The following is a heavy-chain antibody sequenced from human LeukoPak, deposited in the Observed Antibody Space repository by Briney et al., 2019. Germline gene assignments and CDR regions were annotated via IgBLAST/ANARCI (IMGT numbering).Heavy chain of an antibody. J-gene: IGHJ5*02. CDR1: GLTFDDYG. V-gene: IGHV3-20*04. CDR3: ARGCCEGDCFDP. CDR2: ITCYVGST. Sequence: GGGLRLSCAASGLTFDDYGMSWVRQAPGRGVEWVSGITCYVGSTGYADSVKCRFTISIDHANNSLYLQMNSLRAEDTALYYCARGCCEGDCFDPWGQGTLVTVSS.